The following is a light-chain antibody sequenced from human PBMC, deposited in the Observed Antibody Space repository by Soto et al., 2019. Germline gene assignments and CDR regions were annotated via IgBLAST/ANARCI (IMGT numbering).Light chain of an antibody. J-gene: IGKJ3*01. CDR1: QNVNNW. CDR2: DAS. CDR3: EQYSRSSVT. V-gene: IGKV1-5*01. Sequence: DIQMTQSPSTLSASVGDRVTITCGANQNVNNWLAWAQQKPGEAPMVLIFDASALKCGVPSRVSRSGSGAEITLTQSTRPGHDFAFYCWEQYSRSSVTIGPGTKV.